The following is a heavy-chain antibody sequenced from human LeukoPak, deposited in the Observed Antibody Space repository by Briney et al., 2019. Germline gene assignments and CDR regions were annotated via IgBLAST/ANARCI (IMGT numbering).Heavy chain of an antibody. CDR2: INPNTGAK. Sequence: ASVKVSCKASGYTFTGYNVHWVRQAPGQGLEWMGWINPNTGAKKYAQKFQDRVTMTRDTSISTAYMEVTSLRSDDTAIYYCARGWRYFDIWGRGTLVTVSS. CDR1: GYTFTGYN. D-gene: IGHD2-15*01. V-gene: IGHV1-2*02. CDR3: ARGWRYFDI. J-gene: IGHJ2*01.